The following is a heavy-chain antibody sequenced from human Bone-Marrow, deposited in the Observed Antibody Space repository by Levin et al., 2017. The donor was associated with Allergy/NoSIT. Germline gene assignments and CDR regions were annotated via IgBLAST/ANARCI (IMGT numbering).Heavy chain of an antibody. CDR3: ARSYSSSWYQSGYFAY. Sequence: KTSETLSLTCNVSGVSIKNNYYWAWIRQPPGKGLEWIGNIYFTEKTYYNPSLQSRVAISLDTSKNHFSLRLTSLTAADTAVDYCARSYSSSWYQSGYFAYWGQGSRVNASS. D-gene: IGHD6-13*01. V-gene: IGHV4-39*07. CDR2: IYFTEKT. J-gene: IGHJ4*02. CDR1: GVSIKNNYY.